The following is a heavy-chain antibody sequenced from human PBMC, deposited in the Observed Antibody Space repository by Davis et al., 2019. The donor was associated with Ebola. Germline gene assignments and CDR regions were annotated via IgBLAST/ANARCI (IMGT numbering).Heavy chain of an antibody. D-gene: IGHD3-22*01. CDR2: IYRGGST. CDR1: GYSISSGYY. CDR3: ASGSSGYYNYFDY. J-gene: IGHJ4*02. Sequence: MPSETLSLTCTVSGYSISSGYYWGWIRQPPGKGLEWIGSIYRGGSTYYSPSLKSRVTISVDTSKNQFSLKLSSVTAADTAVYYCASGSSGYYNYFDYWGQGTLVTVSS. V-gene: IGHV4-38-2*02.